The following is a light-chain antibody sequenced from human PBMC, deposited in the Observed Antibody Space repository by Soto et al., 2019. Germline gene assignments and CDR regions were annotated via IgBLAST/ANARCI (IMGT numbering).Light chain of an antibody. J-gene: IGKJ1*01. CDR1: QSVRNNE. CDR3: QQYGNSPRT. Sequence: EIVLTQSPGTLSLSPGERATLSCRASQSVRNNEFTWYQQQPGQAPRVLIYGASSRATGVPDRFSGSRYGKDFTLTITGLEPEDFAVYYCQQYGNSPRTFGQGTKVDIQ. V-gene: IGKV3-20*01. CDR2: GAS.